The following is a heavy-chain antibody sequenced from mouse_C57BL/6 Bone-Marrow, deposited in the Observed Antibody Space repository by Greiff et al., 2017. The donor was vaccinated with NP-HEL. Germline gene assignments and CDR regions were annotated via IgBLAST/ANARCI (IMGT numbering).Heavy chain of an antibody. V-gene: IGHV1-76*01. D-gene: IGHD1-1*02. CDR1: GYTFTDYY. CDR3: AGSPWFAY. CDR2: IYPGSGNT. Sequence: VQLQQSGAELVRPGASVKLSCKASGYTFTDYYINWVKQRPGQGLEWIARIYPGSGNTYYNEKFKGKATLTAEKSSSTAYMQLSSLTSEDSAVYFCAGSPWFAYWGQGTLVTVSA. J-gene: IGHJ3*01.